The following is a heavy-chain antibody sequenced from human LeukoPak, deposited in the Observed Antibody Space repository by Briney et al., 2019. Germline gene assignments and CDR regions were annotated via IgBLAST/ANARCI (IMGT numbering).Heavy chain of an antibody. CDR3: AKLAAAGTAHYYFDY. V-gene: IGHV1-46*01. CDR2: INPSGGST. D-gene: IGHD6-13*01. CDR1: GYTFTSYH. Sequence: ASVKVSCKASGYTFTSYHMHWVRQAPGQGPEIMGIINPSGGSTTYAQKFQGRVTMTRDTSTSTVYMELSSLRSEDTAVYYCAKLAAAGTAHYYFDYWGQGTLVTVSS. J-gene: IGHJ4*02.